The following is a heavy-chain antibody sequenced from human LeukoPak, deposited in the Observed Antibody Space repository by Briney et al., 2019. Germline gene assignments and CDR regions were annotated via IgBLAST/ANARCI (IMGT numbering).Heavy chain of an antibody. Sequence: SQTLSLTCTVSGGSISSGSYYWSWIRQPAGQGLEWIGRIYTSGSTNYNPSLKSRVTISVDTSKNQFSLILSSVTAADTAVYYCASDVEMTTLAAFDISGQGTMVTVSS. CDR2: IYTSGST. V-gene: IGHV4-61*02. CDR3: ASDVEMTTLAAFDI. CDR1: GGSISSGSYY. D-gene: IGHD5-24*01. J-gene: IGHJ3*02.